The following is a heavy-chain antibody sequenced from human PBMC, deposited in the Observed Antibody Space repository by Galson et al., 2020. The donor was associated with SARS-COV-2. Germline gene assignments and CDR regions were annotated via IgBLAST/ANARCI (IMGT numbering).Heavy chain of an antibody. Sequence: SETLSLTCTVSNGSISRSTYYWGWIRQPPGKGLEWIASIDFGASAYYNPSLKSRVTISIDKSKNQFSLNLSSVSAADTAMFYCARNNVVESGGKRVRAFDLWGQGTVVTVSS. CDR1: NGSISRSTYY. CDR2: IDFGASA. D-gene: IGHD2-15*01. CDR3: ARNNVVESGGKRVRAFDL. J-gene: IGHJ3*01. V-gene: IGHV4-39*07.